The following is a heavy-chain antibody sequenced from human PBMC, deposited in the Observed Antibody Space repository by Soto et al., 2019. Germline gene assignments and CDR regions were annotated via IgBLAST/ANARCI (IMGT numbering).Heavy chain of an antibody. J-gene: IGHJ4*02. CDR2: ISGSGGST. D-gene: IGHD3-3*01. Sequence: EVQLLESGGGLVQPGGSLRLSCAASGFTFSSYAMSWVRQAPGKGLEWVSAISGSGGSTYYADSVKGRFTISRDNSKNTLYLQMNSLRAEDTAVYYCAKSAYDFWSGQDYFDYWGQGTLVTVSS. CDR1: GFTFSSYA. V-gene: IGHV3-23*01. CDR3: AKSAYDFWSGQDYFDY.